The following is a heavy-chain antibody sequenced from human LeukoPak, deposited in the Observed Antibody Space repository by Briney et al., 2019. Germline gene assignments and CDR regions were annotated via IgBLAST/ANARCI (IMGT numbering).Heavy chain of an antibody. CDR3: SRSDGYGYNWFDP. V-gene: IGHV1-69*02. CDR2: IIPILDIA. J-gene: IGHJ5*02. D-gene: IGHD5-18*01. Sequence: ASVKVSCKASGGTFSSYTISWVRQAPGQGLEWMGRIIPILDIANYAQKFQGRVTLTADKSTSTAYMELSSLRSEDTAMYYCSRSDGYGYNWFDPWGHGTLVTVST. CDR1: GGTFSSYT.